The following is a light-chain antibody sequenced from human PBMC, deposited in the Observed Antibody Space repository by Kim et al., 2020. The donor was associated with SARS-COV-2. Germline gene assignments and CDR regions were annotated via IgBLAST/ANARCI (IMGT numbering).Light chain of an antibody. J-gene: IGLJ2*01. CDR3: QTWGTGIGV. V-gene: IGLV4-69*01. CDR2: LNSDGSH. Sequence: ASVKLTCTLSSGHSSYAIAWHQQQPEKGPRYLMKLNSDGSHSKGDGIPDRFSGSSSGAERYLTISSLQSEDEADYYCQTWGTGIGVFGGGTQLNVL. CDR1: SGHSSYA.